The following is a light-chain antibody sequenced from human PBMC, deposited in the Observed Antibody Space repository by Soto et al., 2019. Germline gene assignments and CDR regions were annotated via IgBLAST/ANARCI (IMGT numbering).Light chain of an antibody. CDR2: SNN. CDR3: ASWDDSLNGSYV. J-gene: IGLJ1*01. V-gene: IGLV1-44*01. Sequence: QSVLTQPPSASGTPGPRGTISCSGSSSNIGSNTVNWYQQLPGTAPKLLIYSNNQRPSGVPDRFSGSKSGTSASLAISGLQSEDEADYYCASWDDSLNGSYVFGTGTKLTVL. CDR1: SSNIGSNT.